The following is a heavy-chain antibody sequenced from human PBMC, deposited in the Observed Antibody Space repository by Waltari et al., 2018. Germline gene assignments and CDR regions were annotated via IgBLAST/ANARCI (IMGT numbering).Heavy chain of an antibody. D-gene: IGHD3-16*01. CDR3: ARVLEGADEYFDL. V-gene: IGHV3-53*01. CDR1: GFNVSQHY. Sequence: EVRLVESGGDLTRPGASLRRACAASGFNVSQHYMVCIPQAPGKGLELLSITYSGALNSGGTTFYADSVRGRFTTSRDNDRNILYLQMKSLRVDDTAIYYCARVLEGADEYFDLWGRGTLVTVSS. J-gene: IGHJ2*01. CDR2: TYSGALNSGGTT.